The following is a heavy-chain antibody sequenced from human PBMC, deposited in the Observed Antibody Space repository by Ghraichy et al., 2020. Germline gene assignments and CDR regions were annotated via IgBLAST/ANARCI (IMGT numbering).Heavy chain of an antibody. CDR3: ARTDPQSGWFELDY. Sequence: SETLSLTCIVSGASISSFYWNWIRQPAGKGLEWIGRIYAGGSTNYNPSLKSRVTMSVDTSKNQFSLKLTSVTAADTAVYYCARTDPQSGWFELDYWGQGTLVTVSS. CDR1: GASISSFY. V-gene: IGHV4-4*07. D-gene: IGHD6-19*01. CDR2: IYAGGST. J-gene: IGHJ4*02.